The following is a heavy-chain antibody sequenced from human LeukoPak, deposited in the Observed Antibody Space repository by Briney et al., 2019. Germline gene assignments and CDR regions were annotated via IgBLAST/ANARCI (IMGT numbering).Heavy chain of an antibody. V-gene: IGHV3-23*01. CDR2: TSGTGSST. J-gene: IGHJ4*02. Sequence: GESLRLACPFPAYTLSSYAVRWGRQAPAKVVDWVSVTSGTGSSTCYAGSVKRRFTISRDNSKNTLYLQMSSLRAEDTAVYYWAKPSRGWYPIDCWSQGTLVTVYS. CDR3: AKPSRGWYPIDC. CDR1: AYTLSSYA. D-gene: IGHD6-19*01.